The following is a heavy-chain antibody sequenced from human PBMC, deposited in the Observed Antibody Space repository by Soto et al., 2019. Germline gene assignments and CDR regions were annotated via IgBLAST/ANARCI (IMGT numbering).Heavy chain of an antibody. CDR3: AREGKYYFDSSGLCFVF. J-gene: IGHJ4*02. CDR2: INPSDGST. V-gene: IGHV1-46*04. D-gene: IGHD3-22*01. CDR1: GYTFTAYY. Sequence: QVQLVQSGAEVKKPGASVKVSCKASGYTFTAYYMHWVRQAPGQGLEWMGLINPSDGSTTYAQKLQGTVTMTRDSSTSTPYMELSSLRSEDTAVYYCAREGKYYFDSSGLCFVFWGQGTLVTVSS.